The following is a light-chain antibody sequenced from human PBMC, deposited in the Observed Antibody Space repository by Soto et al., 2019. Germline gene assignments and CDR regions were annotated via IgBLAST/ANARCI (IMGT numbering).Light chain of an antibody. CDR3: QQDNKWPRT. CDR1: QRVSSD. Sequence: EIVMSQFPVTLSVSPGERATLSCKASQRVSSDLAWYKQKPGQAPRLIIYDAYTRATGVPVRFSGSGSGTEFTLTICSLQSEDFAVYYCQQDNKWPRTFGGGTKVQIK. CDR2: DAY. V-gene: IGKV3-15*01. J-gene: IGKJ4*01.